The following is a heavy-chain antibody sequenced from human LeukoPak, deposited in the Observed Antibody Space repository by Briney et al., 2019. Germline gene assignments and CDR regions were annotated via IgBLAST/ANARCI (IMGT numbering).Heavy chain of an antibody. CDR1: GGTFSSYA. CDR3: ARGGSSYYYYGMDV. Sequence: SVKVSCKASGGTFSSYAISWVRQAPGQGLEWMGGIIPIFGTANYAQKFQGRVTITRDTSASTAYMELSSLRSEDTAVYYCARGGSSYYYYGMDVWGQGTTVTVSS. CDR2: IIPIFGTA. D-gene: IGHD5-12*01. J-gene: IGHJ6*02. V-gene: IGHV1-69*05.